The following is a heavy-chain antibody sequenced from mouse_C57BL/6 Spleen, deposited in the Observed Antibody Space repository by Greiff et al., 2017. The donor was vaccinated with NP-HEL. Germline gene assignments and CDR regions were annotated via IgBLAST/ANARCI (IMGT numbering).Heavy chain of an antibody. CDR2: INPNNGGT. Sequence: EVQLQQSGPELVKPGASVKIPCKASGYTFTDYNMDWVKQSHGKSLEWIGDINPNNGGTIYNQKFKGKATWTVDKSSSTTYMELRSLTSEDTAVYYCERGGYCYDCSVFDYWGQGTTLTVSS. CDR3: ERGGYCYDCSVFDY. V-gene: IGHV1-18*01. D-gene: IGHD1-1*01. CDR1: GYTFTDYN. J-gene: IGHJ2*01.